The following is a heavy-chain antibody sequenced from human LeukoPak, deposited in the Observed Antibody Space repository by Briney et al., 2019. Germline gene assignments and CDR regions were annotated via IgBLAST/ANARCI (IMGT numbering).Heavy chain of an antibody. CDR1: GYTFTGYY. D-gene: IGHD2-15*01. CDR3: ARGGANYCSGGSCYSYNWFDP. V-gene: IGHV1-2*02. J-gene: IGHJ5*02. Sequence: ASVKVSCKASGYTFTGYYMHWVRQAPGQGLEWMGWINPNSGGTNYAQKFQGRVTMTRDTSISTAYMELSGLRSDDTAVYYCARGGANYCSGGSCYSYNWFDPWGQGTLVTVSS. CDR2: INPNSGGT.